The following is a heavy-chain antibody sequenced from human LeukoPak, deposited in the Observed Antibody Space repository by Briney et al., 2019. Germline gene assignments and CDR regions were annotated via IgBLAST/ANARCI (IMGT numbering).Heavy chain of an antibody. CDR3: AISTVVTTKLDY. CDR1: GGSFSGYY. Sequence: SETLSLTCAVYGGSFSGYYWSWIRQPPGKGLEWIGYIYYSGSTNYNPSLKSRVTISVDTSKNQFSLKLSSVTAADTAVYYCAISTVVTTKLDYWGQGTLVTVSS. D-gene: IGHD4-23*01. J-gene: IGHJ4*02. CDR2: IYYSGST. V-gene: IGHV4-59*01.